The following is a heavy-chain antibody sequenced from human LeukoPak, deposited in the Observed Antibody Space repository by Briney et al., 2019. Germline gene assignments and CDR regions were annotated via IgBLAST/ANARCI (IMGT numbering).Heavy chain of an antibody. Sequence: ASETLSLTCTVSGGSISSSSYYWGWIRQPPGKGLEWIGSIYSSGSTYYNPSLKSRVTISVDTSKNQFSLNLSSVPASDTAVYYCARRGGSGRSFDYWGQGILVTVSS. CDR2: IYSSGST. D-gene: IGHD3-10*01. CDR1: GGSISSSSYY. V-gene: IGHV4-39*01. J-gene: IGHJ4*02. CDR3: ARRGGSGRSFDY.